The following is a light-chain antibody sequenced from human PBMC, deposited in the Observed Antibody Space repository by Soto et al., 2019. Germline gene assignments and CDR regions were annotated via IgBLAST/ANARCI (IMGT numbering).Light chain of an antibody. J-gene: IGLJ2*01. CDR3: SSYTSSSTLV. CDR2: EVS. CDR1: SSDVGGYNY. V-gene: IGLV2-14*01. Sequence: QSALTQPASVSGSPGQSITISCTGTSSDVGGYNYVSWYQQHPGKAPKLMIYEVSNRPSGVSNRFSGSKSDNTASLTISGLQDEDEDDYYCSSYTSSSTLVFGGGTKLTVL.